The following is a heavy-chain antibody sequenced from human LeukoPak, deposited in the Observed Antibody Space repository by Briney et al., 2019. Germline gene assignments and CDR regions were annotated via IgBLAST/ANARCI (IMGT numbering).Heavy chain of an antibody. CDR2: IRYDGSNK. J-gene: IGHJ5*02. V-gene: IGHV3-30*02. CDR1: GFTFSSYG. D-gene: IGHD2-2*03. Sequence: PGGSLRLSCAASGFTFSSYGMHWVRQAPGKGLEWVAFIRYDGSNKYYADSVKGRFTISRDNSKNTLYLQMNSLRAEDTAVYYCAKDGYCSSTSCYDRRGQGPSEDWFDPWGQGTLVTVSS. CDR3: AKDGYCSSTSCYDRRGQGPSEDWFDP.